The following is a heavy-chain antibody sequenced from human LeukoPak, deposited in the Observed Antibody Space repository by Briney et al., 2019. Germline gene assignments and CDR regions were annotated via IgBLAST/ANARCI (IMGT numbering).Heavy chain of an antibody. Sequence: PSETLSLTCTVSGVSISSYYWSWIRQPPGKGLEWIGYIYYSGSTNYNPSLKSRGTISVDTSKNQFSLKLSSVTAADTAVYYCARGYSSSWYSIYWGQGTLVTVSS. V-gene: IGHV4-59*12. CDR3: ARGYSSSWYSIY. CDR2: IYYSGST. D-gene: IGHD6-13*01. CDR1: GVSISSYY. J-gene: IGHJ4*02.